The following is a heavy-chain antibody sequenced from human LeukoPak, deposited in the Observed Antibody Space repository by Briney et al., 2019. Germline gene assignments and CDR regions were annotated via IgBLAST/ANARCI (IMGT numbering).Heavy chain of an antibody. D-gene: IGHD6-13*01. V-gene: IGHV4-4*02. CDR2: IYHSGST. Sequence: PSETLSLTCAVSGGSISSSNWWSWVRQPPGKGLEWIGEIYHSGSTNYNPSLKSRVTISVDKSKNQFSLKLSSVTAADTAVYYCARERRRSSSWSEPFDIWGQGTMVTVSS. CDR1: GGSISSSNW. J-gene: IGHJ3*02. CDR3: ARERRRSSSWSEPFDI.